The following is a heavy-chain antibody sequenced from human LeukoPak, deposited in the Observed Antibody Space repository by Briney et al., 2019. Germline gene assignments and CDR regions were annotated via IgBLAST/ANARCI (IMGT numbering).Heavy chain of an antibody. CDR2: IRSNDYGAAP. CDR1: GFTFSGYN. CDR3: TRMWIFWSGYSDY. V-gene: IGHV3-49*04. Sequence: GGSLRLSCTASGFTFSGYNMGWVRQAPGKGLEWVGFIRSNDYGAAPEYAASVKGRFTISRDDSKNSTYLQMHSLKAEDTAVYYCTRMWIFWSGYSDYWGQGTLVTVSS. D-gene: IGHD3-3*01. J-gene: IGHJ4*02.